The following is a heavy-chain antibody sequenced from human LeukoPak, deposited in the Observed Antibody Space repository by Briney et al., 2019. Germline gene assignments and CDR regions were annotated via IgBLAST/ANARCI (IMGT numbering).Heavy chain of an antibody. CDR2: ISSSSSTI. CDR1: GFTFSSYS. Sequence: GGSLRLSCAASGFTFSSYSMNWVRQAPGKGLEWVSYISSSSSTIYYADSVKGRFTISRDNAKNSLYLQMNSLRAKDTAVYYCARGLYSSSPEGNYWGQGTLVTVSS. J-gene: IGHJ4*02. V-gene: IGHV3-48*01. CDR3: ARGLYSSSPEGNY. D-gene: IGHD6-6*01.